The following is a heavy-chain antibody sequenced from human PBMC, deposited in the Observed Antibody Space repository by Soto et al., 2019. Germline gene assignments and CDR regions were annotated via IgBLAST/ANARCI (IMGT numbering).Heavy chain of an antibody. V-gene: IGHV5-10-1*01. D-gene: IGHD6-13*01. CDR3: ARTQVAAAGVRNGMDV. CDR2: IDPSDSYT. Sequence: GESLKISCKGSGYSFTSYWISWVRQMPWKGLEGMGRIDPSDSYTNYSPSFQGHVTISADKSISTAYLQWSSLKASDTAMYYCARTQVAAAGVRNGMDVWGQGTTVTVSS. CDR1: GYSFTSYW. J-gene: IGHJ6*02.